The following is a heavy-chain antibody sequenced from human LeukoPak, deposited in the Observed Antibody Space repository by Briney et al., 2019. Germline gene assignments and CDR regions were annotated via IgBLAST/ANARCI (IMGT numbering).Heavy chain of an antibody. Sequence: SETLSLTCTVSGDSINSDYWNWIRQPPGKGLEWIGFIYYSGSTNYNPSLKSRVTISVDASKNQFSLKLSSVPAADTAVYYCARDNSIRGSGSYGADAFDIWGQGTMVTVSS. CDR1: GDSINSDY. CDR2: IYYSGST. CDR3: ARDNSIRGSGSYGADAFDI. D-gene: IGHD1-26*01. V-gene: IGHV4-59*12. J-gene: IGHJ3*02.